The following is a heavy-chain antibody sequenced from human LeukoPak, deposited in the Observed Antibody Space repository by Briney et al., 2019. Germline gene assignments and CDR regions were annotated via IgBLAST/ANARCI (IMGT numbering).Heavy chain of an antibody. Sequence: SETLSLTCTVSGGSISSYYWSWIRQPPGKGLEWIGYIYYSGSTNYNPSLKSRVTISVDTSKNQFSLKLSSVTAADTAVYYCARQPQKEATITDWGQGTLVTVSS. CDR1: GGSISSYY. CDR3: ARQPQKEATITD. D-gene: IGHD1-14*01. J-gene: IGHJ4*02. V-gene: IGHV4-59*08. CDR2: IYYSGST.